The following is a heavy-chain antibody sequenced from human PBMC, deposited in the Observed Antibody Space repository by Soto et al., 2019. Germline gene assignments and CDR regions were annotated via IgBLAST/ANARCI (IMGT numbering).Heavy chain of an antibody. V-gene: IGHV3-7*01. Sequence: GGSLRLSCAAPGFTFSNYWMGWVRQAPGKGLEWVANIKQDGGETYYVDAVKGRFTISRDNAKSSLYLQMDSLRAEDTAVYYCTRRSADSGDDFYFYYMDVWGKGTTVTVSS. CDR3: TRRSADSGDDFYFYYMDV. D-gene: IGHD5-12*01. CDR1: GFTFSNYW. J-gene: IGHJ6*03. CDR2: IKQDGGET.